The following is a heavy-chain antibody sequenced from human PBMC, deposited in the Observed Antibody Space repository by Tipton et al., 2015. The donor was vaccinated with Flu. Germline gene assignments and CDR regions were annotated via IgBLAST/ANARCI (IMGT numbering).Heavy chain of an antibody. V-gene: IGHV6-1*01. CDR1: GDSVFSNRAA. J-gene: IGHJ4*02. Sequence: GLVKPSQTLSLTCAISGDSVFSNRAAWNWIRQSPSRGLECLGRTYYRSKWYNEYAISVKSRIIINPDTSKNQVSLQRNSVTPEDTAVYYCVGGSAAFDFWAQGTLVTVSS. CDR3: VGGSAAFDF. D-gene: IGHD3-16*01. CDR2: TYYRSKWYN.